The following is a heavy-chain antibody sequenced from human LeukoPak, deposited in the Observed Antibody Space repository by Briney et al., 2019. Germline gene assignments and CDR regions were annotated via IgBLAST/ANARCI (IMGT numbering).Heavy chain of an antibody. CDR1: GYTLTELS. V-gene: IGHV1-24*01. Sequence: ASVKVSCKVSGYTLTELSMHWVRQAPGKGLEWMGGFDPEDGETIYAQKFQGGVTMTEDTSTDTAYMELSSLRSEDTAVYYCATGRPRSGYPKWNPFDYWGQGTLVTVSS. D-gene: IGHD3-22*01. CDR2: FDPEDGET. J-gene: IGHJ4*02. CDR3: ATGRPRSGYPKWNPFDY.